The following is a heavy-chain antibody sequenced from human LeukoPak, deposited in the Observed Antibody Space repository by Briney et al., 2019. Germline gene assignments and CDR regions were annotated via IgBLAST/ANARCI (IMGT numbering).Heavy chain of an antibody. V-gene: IGHV1-46*01. D-gene: IGHD3-22*01. CDR2: INPSGGST. CDR3: VITTYYYDSSGHHANWFDP. Sequence: ASVTVSFKASGYTFTIYYMHWVRQAPGQGLEWMGIINPSGGSTSYAQKFQGRVTMTRDTSTSKVYMELSSLRSEDTAVYYCVITTYYYDSSGHHANWFDPWGQGTLVTVSS. J-gene: IGHJ5*02. CDR1: GYTFTIYY.